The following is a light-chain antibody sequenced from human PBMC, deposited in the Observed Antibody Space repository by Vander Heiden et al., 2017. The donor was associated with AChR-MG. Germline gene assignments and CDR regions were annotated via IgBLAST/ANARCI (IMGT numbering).Light chain of an antibody. Sequence: DIQMTQSPSSLSASVGDRVTITCRASQTISNYLNWYQQKPGTVPKLLIYGASSLQSGVPSRFSGGGSGTDFTLTISSLQPEDFATYYCQQSDSSQWTFRLGAKVEIK. CDR2: GAS. J-gene: IGKJ1*01. CDR1: QTISNY. V-gene: IGKV1-39*01. CDR3: QQSDSSQWT.